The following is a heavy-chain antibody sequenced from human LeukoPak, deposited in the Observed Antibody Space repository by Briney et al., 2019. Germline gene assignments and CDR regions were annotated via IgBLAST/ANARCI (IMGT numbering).Heavy chain of an antibody. CDR1: GFTFSSYW. CDR2: ITGVSGPT. Sequence: GGSLRLSCAASGFTFSSYWMSWVRQAPGRGLEWVSCITGVSGPTFYADSVKGRFTISRDNSKNMVFLQMNSLRTEDTAVYYCAKDYGPTDSYEGSTYPLDYWGQGTLVTVSS. V-gene: IGHV3-23*01. D-gene: IGHD3-22*01. CDR3: AKDYGPTDSYEGSTYPLDY. J-gene: IGHJ4*02.